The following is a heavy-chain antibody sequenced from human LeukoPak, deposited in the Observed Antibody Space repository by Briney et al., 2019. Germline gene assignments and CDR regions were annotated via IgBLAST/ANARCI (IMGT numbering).Heavy chain of an antibody. V-gene: IGHV4-30-4*08. J-gene: IGHJ3*02. CDR2: IYYSGST. CDR3: ARDGVQLNAFDI. CDR1: GGSISSGDYY. Sequence: TLSLTCTVSGGSISSGDYYWSWIRQPPGKGLEWIGYIYYSGSTYYNPSLKSRVTISVDTSKTQFSLKLSSVTAADTAEYYCARDGVQLNAFDIWDQGTMVTVSS. D-gene: IGHD5-24*01.